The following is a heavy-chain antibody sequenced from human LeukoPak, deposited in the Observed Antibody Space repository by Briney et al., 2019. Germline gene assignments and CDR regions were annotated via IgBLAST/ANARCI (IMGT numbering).Heavy chain of an antibody. D-gene: IGHD3-3*01. CDR1: GFTFSSYG. J-gene: IGHJ6*02. CDR3: AKSLSITIFGVVSLYYYGMDV. CDR2: ISYDGSNK. V-gene: IGHV3-30*18. Sequence: QPGRSLRLSCAASGFTFSSYGMHWVRQAPGKGLEWVAVISYDGSNKYYADSVKGRFTISRDNSKNTLYLQMNSLRAEDTAVYYCAKSLSITIFGVVSLYYYGMDVWGQGTTVTVSS.